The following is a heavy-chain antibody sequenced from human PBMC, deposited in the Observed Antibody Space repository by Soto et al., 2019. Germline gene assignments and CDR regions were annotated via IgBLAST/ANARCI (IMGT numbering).Heavy chain of an antibody. CDR3: ARPYCGGDCYGYGMDV. V-gene: IGHV5-51*01. J-gene: IGHJ6*02. D-gene: IGHD2-21*02. CDR2: IYPGDSDT. Sequence: GESLKISCNGSGYSFTSYWIGWVRQMPGKGLEWMGIIYPGDSDTRYSPSFQGQVTISADKSISTAYLQWSSLKASDTAMYYCARPYCGGDCYGYGMDVWGQGTTVTVSS. CDR1: GYSFTSYW.